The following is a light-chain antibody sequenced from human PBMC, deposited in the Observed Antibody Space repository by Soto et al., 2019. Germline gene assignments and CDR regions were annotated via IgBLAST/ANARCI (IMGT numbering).Light chain of an antibody. Sequence: EIVLTQSPGTLSLSPGERATLSCRASQSVSSSYLAWYQQKPGQAPRLLIYGASSMATGIPDRFSGSGSGTDFPVTISRLEPEDFAVYYCQQYGSSPYTVGQGTRLEIK. CDR3: QQYGSSPYT. J-gene: IGKJ2*01. CDR1: QSVSSSY. CDR2: GAS. V-gene: IGKV3-20*01.